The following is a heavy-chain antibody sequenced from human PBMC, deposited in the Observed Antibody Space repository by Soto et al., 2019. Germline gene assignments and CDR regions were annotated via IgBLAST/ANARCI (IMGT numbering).Heavy chain of an antibody. CDR3: AREGSGYNL. Sequence: ASVKVSCKASGGSFSSFGISWVRQAPGQGLEWMGGIIPVFGRPNYAQRFRGRLTITADESTNTVYLELIAPRSEDTAGYYCAREGSGYNLWGQGTQVTVSS. CDR2: IIPVFGRP. J-gene: IGHJ1*01. V-gene: IGHV1-69*13. CDR1: GGSFSSFG. D-gene: IGHD5-12*01.